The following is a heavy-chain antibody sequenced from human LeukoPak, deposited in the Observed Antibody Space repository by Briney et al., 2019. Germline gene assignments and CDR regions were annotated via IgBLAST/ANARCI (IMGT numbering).Heavy chain of an antibody. V-gene: IGHV4-4*07. CDR3: ARGPPPDLDY. CDR2: IHPSGST. CDR1: GGSISSYY. Sequence: SETLSLTCTVSGGSISSYYWSWIRQPAGKGLEWIGRIHPSGSTNYNPSLKSRVTLSVDTSKNEFSLKLSSVTAADTAVYYYARGPPPDLDYWGRGTLVTVSS. J-gene: IGHJ4*02.